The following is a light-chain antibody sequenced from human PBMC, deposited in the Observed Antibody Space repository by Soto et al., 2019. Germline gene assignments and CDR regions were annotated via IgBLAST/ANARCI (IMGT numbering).Light chain of an antibody. J-gene: IGLJ3*02. V-gene: IGLV2-8*01. CDR2: EVD. CDR3: SSYAGSAL. Sequence: QSALTQPPSASGSPGQSVTISCTGTSSDVGGHNYVSWYQQHPGKAPKLLILEVDKRPPGAPDRFSGSKSGNTASLTVSGLQAEDEADYYCSSYAGSALFGGGTKLTVL. CDR1: SSDVGGHNY.